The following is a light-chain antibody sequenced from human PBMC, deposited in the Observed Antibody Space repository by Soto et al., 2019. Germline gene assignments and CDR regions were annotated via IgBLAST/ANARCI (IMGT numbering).Light chain of an antibody. CDR2: DAS. Sequence: DIQMPQSPSTLSASVVDRLTITCRASQGISSYLGWYQQKPGKAPNLLIYDASTLHSGVPSRLGGGGSGTDFTLTISSLQPEDFATYYCQQVNVYPSTFGGGTKVDIK. CDR3: QQVNVYPST. J-gene: IGKJ4*01. CDR1: QGISSY. V-gene: IGKV1-9*01.